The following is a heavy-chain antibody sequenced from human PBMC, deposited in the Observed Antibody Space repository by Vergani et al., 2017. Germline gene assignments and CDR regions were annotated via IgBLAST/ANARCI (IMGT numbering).Heavy chain of an antibody. CDR1: GYTFTSYY. J-gene: IGHJ4*02. D-gene: IGHD2-2*02. CDR3: VVGVPAAISPFDY. Sequence: QVQLVQSGAEVKKPGASVKVSCKASGYTFTSYYMNWVRQAPGQGLEWMGIINPSGGSTSYAQKFQGRVTMTRDTSTSTVYMELSSLRSEDTAVYYCVVGVPAAISPFDYWGQGTLVTVSS. CDR2: INPSGGST. V-gene: IGHV1-46*01.